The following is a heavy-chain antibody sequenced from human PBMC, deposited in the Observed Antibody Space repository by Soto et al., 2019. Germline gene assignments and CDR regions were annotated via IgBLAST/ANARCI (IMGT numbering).Heavy chain of an antibody. CDR3: ARVDCISTSCYGTSYYFDY. CDR1: GGTFSSYA. D-gene: IGHD2-2*01. V-gene: IGHV1-69*13. Sequence: ASVKVSCKASGGTFSSYAISWVRQAPGQGLEWMGGIIPIFGTANYAQKFQGRVTITADESTSTAYMELSSLRSEDTAVYYCARVDCISTSCYGTSYYFDYWGQGTLVTVSS. CDR2: IIPIFGTA. J-gene: IGHJ4*02.